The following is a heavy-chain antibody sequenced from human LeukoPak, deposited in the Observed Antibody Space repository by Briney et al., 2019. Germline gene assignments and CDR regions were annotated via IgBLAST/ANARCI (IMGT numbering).Heavy chain of an antibody. CDR1: GFTFSNYG. V-gene: IGHV3-23*01. CDR2: MSGSGGHM. D-gene: IGHD3-22*01. Sequence: HPGGTLRLSCAASGFTFSNYGMSWVRQAPGKGLEWVSAMSGSGGHMYYTDSVKGRFTISRDNSKNTLYLQMNSLRAEDTAVYYCAKVVDYYDSLGYFDYWGQGTLVTVSS. CDR3: AKVVDYYDSLGYFDY. J-gene: IGHJ4*02.